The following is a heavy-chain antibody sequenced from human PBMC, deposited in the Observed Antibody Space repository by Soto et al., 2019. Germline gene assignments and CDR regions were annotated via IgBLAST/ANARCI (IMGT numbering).Heavy chain of an antibody. Sequence: TLSLTCTVSGGSVSSGDYYWSWIRQPPGKGLEWIGYIYYSGNTNYNPSLKSRVIISVDTSKNLFSLKLTSVTAADTAVYYCARIPVDTSMIYWLDPWGQGTLVTVSS. CDR3: ARIPVDTSMIYWLDP. V-gene: IGHV4-61*08. CDR1: GGSVSSGDYY. CDR2: IYYSGNT. J-gene: IGHJ5*02. D-gene: IGHD5-18*01.